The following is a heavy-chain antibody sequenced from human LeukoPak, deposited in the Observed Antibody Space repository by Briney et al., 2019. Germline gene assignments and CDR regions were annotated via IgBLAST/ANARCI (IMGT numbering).Heavy chain of an antibody. CDR1: GYTFTHYY. J-gene: IGHJ4*02. CDR3: ARDNGLGATVGDY. CDR2: IHPNRGGT. V-gene: IGHV1-2*06. D-gene: IGHD1-26*01. Sequence: PRASGKVSCKASGYTFTHYYIHWVRQAPRQGREWMGRIHPNRGGTKYAQNFQGRVTMTRDTSISTAYMDLSRLSSDDTAVSYCARDNGLGATVGDYWGQGTLVTVSS.